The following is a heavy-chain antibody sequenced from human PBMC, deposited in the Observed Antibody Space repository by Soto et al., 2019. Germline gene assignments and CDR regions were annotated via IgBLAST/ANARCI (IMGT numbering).Heavy chain of an antibody. CDR1: GFTFSNAW. D-gene: IGHD6-19*01. V-gene: IGHV3-15*01. CDR3: TTAEQWLEYYFDY. J-gene: IGHJ4*02. CDR2: IKSKTDGGTT. Sequence: GGSLRLSCAASGFTFSNAWMSWVRQAPGKGLEWVGRIKSKTDGGTTDYAAPVKGRFTISRDDSKNTLYLQMNSLKTEDTAVYYCTTAEQWLEYYFDYGGQGTLVNVS.